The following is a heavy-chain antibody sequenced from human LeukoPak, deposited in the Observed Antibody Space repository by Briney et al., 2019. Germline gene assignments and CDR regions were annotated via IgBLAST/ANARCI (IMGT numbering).Heavy chain of an antibody. J-gene: IGHJ5*02. CDR1: GYTFTSYG. Sequence: ASVKVSCKASGYTFTSYGFSWVRQAPGRGLEWMGWISAYNGNTNYAQKLQGRVTMTTDTSTSTAYMELRSLRSDDTAVYYCARLGSDGYSIINNWFDPWGQGTLVTVSS. CDR3: ARLGSDGYSIINNWFDP. D-gene: IGHD6-13*01. CDR2: ISAYNGNT. V-gene: IGHV1-18*01.